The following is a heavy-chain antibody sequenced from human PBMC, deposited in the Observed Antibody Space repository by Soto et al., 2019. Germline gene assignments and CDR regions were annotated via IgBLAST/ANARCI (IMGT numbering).Heavy chain of an antibody. CDR2: IIPIFGTA. CDR1: GGTFSSYA. V-gene: IGHV1-69*06. D-gene: IGHD5-12*01. CDR3: ATSGYSGYDRYYYYYGMDV. Sequence: QVQLVQSGAEVKKPGSSVKVSCMASGGTFSSYAISWVRQAPGQGLEWMGGIIPIFGTANYAQKFQGRVTITADKSTSTAYMELSSLRSADTAVYYCATSGYSGYDRYYYYYGMDVWGQGTTVTVSS. J-gene: IGHJ6*02.